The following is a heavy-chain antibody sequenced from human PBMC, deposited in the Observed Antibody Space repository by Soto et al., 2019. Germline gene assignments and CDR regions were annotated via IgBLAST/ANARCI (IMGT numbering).Heavy chain of an antibody. CDR1: GYTFTSYY. D-gene: IGHD6-6*01. CDR2: FDTDVGDT. V-gene: IGHV1-24*01. J-gene: IGHJ3*02. Sequence: GASVKVSCKASGYTFTSYYMHWVRQAPGQGFEWMGSFDTDVGDTIYAQMFQGRVTMTEDTSTDTAYMELSSLRSEDTAVYYCATRIRIARPSAFDIWGQGTMVT. CDR3: ATRIRIARPSAFDI.